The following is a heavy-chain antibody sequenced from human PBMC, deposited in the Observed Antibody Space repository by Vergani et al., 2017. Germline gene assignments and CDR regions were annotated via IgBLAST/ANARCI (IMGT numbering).Heavy chain of an antibody. V-gene: IGHV1-69*09. CDR3: ARDQVVTAIHGMDV. Sequence: QVQLVQSGAEVKKPGSSVKVSCKASGGTFGSYTISWVRQAPGQGLEWMGRIIPILGIANYAQKFQGRVTITADKSTSTAYMELSSLRSEDTAVYYCARDQVVTAIHGMDVWGQGTTVTVSS. J-gene: IGHJ6*02. D-gene: IGHD2-21*02. CDR2: IIPILGIA. CDR1: GGTFGSYT.